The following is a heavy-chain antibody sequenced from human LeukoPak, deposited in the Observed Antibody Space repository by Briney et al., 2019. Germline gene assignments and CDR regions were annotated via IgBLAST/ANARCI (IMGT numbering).Heavy chain of an antibody. D-gene: IGHD4-17*01. CDR2: IYTTGST. CDR3: ATRAGEYSHPYDY. V-gene: IGHV4-4*07. CDR1: GGSINNYY. Sequence: SETLSLTCTVSGGSINNYYWSWIRQPAGKGLEWIGRIYTTGSTNYNPSLKSRITMSVDTSKNQFSLKLSSVTAADTAVYYCATRAGEYSHPYDYWGQGTLVTVSS. J-gene: IGHJ4*02.